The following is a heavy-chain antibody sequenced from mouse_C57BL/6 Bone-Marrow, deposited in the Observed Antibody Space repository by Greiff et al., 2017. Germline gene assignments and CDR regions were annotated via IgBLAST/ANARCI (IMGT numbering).Heavy chain of an antibody. V-gene: IGHV8-12*01. CDR2: IYWDDDK. CDR3: TRKRIFTTVVALDY. CDR1: GFSLSTSGMG. J-gene: IGHJ2*01. Sequence: QVTLKVSGPGILQSSQTLSLTCSFSGFSLSTSGMGVSWIRQPSGKGLEWLAHIYWDDDKRYNPSLKSRLTISKDTSSNQVFLKLTSVDTADTATYYCTRKRIFTTVVALDYWGQGTTLTVSS. D-gene: IGHD1-1*01.